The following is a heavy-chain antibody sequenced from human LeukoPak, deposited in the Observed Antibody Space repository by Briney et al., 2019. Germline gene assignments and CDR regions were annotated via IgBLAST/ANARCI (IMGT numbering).Heavy chain of an antibody. CDR2: IYTSGST. Sequence: SETLSLTCTVSGGSISSGSYYWSWIRQPAGKGLEWIGRIYTSGSTNYNPSLKSRVTISVDKSKNQFSLKLSSVTAADTAVYYCASALPFQLVHWGQGTLVTVSS. CDR1: GGSISSGSYY. V-gene: IGHV4-61*02. J-gene: IGHJ4*02. CDR3: ASALPFQLVH. D-gene: IGHD6-13*01.